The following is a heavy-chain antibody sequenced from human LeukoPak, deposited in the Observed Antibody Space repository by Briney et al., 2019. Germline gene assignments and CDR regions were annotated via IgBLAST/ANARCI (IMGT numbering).Heavy chain of an antibody. CDR1: GFTFDDYA. CDR3: AKGAEMSIDY. Sequence: GGSRRLSCAASGFTFDDYAMHWVRHAPGKGLEWVSLISGDGGSTYYADSVKGRFTISRDNSKNSLYLQMNSLRTEDTALYYCAKGAEMSIDYWGQGTLVTVSS. V-gene: IGHV3-43*02. D-gene: IGHD5-24*01. J-gene: IGHJ4*02. CDR2: ISGDGGST.